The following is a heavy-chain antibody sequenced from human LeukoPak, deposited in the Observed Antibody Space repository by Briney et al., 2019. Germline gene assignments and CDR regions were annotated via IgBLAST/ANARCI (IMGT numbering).Heavy chain of an antibody. CDR2: ITSSGTTT. CDR1: GFTFSSYE. V-gene: IGHV3-48*03. CDR3: ARASLSGSYYIY. Sequence: GGSLRLSCAASGFTFSSYEMSWVRQAPGKGLEWVSYITSSGTTTYYANSVKGRFTISRDNAENSLYLQMDSLRAEDTAVYYCARASLSGSYYIYWGQGTLVTVSS. J-gene: IGHJ4*02. D-gene: IGHD1-26*01.